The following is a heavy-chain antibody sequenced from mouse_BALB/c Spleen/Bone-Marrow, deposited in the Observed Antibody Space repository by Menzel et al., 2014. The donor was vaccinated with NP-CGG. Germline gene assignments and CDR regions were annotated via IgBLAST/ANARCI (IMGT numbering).Heavy chain of an antibody. V-gene: IGHV5-15*02. CDR3: ATIYYGNSYAMDY. D-gene: IGHD2-1*01. CDR1: GFTFSDYG. J-gene: IGHJ4*01. CDR2: ISNLAYNI. Sequence: EVHLVESGGGLVQPGGSRKLSCAASGFTFSDYGMAWVRQAPGKGPEWVAFISNLAYNIYYADTVTGRFTISRENAKNTLYLEMSSLRSEDTAMYYCATIYYGNSYAMDYWGQGTSVTVSS.